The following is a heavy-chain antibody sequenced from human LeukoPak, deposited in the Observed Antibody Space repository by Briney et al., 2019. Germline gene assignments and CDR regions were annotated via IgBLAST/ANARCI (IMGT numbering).Heavy chain of an antibody. D-gene: IGHD6-19*01. CDR1: GFTFNDYT. Sequence: GGSLRLSCAASGFTFNDYTMHWVRQRPGKGLEWVSLVTWDGSATSYADSVKGRFTISRDNNKNSLYLQMNSLRSEDSALYYCVKDGLLGSRGWYEVHFDYWGQGARVTVSS. V-gene: IGHV3-43*01. J-gene: IGHJ4*02. CDR2: VTWDGSAT. CDR3: VKDGLLGSRGWYEVHFDY.